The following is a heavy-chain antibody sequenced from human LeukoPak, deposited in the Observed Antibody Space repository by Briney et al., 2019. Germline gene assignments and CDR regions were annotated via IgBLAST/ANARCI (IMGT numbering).Heavy chain of an antibody. J-gene: IGHJ6*03. CDR2: IYTSGST. D-gene: IGHD5-12*01. Sequence: SETLSLTCTVSGGSISSGSYYWSWIRQPAGKGLEWIGRIYTSGSTNYNPSLKSRVTISVDTSKKQFSLKLSSVTAADTAVYYCATTPRGYSGYGNYYMDVWGKGTTVTLSS. V-gene: IGHV4-61*02. CDR3: ATTPRGYSGYGNYYMDV. CDR1: GGSISSGSYY.